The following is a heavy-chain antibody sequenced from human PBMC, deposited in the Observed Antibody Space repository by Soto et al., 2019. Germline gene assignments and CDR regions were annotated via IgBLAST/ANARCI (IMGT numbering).Heavy chain of an antibody. CDR3: QXXXXXXXXXXXXAFQX. J-gene: IGHJ3*02. V-gene: IGHV3-23*01. CDR1: GFAFSTYA. CDR2: ISADGTGT. Sequence: EVQLLESGGGLVQPGASLRLSCAASGFAFSTYAMSWVRQAPGKXLEXVSAISADGTGTYYAGSVKGRFIISRDNSRNTVYLQMNSLRAEDTAVXXXQXXXXXXXXXXXXAFQXWGQGTMVTVSS.